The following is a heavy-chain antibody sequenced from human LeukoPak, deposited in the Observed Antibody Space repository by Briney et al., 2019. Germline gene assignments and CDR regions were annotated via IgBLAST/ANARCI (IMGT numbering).Heavy chain of an antibody. CDR1: GGTFSSNA. Sequence: GSSVKVSCKASGGTFSSNAISWVRQAPGQGLEWMGGIIPIFGTANYAQKFQGRVTITADESTSTAYMELSSLRSEDAAVYYCALKGEEDNSSSWSYYFDYWGQGTLVTVSS. J-gene: IGHJ4*02. V-gene: IGHV1-69*01. CDR2: IIPIFGTA. D-gene: IGHD6-13*01. CDR3: ALKGEEDNSSSWSYYFDY.